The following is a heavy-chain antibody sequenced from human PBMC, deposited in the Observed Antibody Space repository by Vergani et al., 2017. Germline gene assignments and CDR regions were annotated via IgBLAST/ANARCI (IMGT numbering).Heavy chain of an antibody. J-gene: IGHJ6*02. Sequence: EVQLVQSGAEVKKPGATMKISCKVSGYTFTDHYMHWVIQAPGKGLEWMGLVDPEDGETIYAEKFKGRVTIAADTSTDTAHLVLSSLRSEDTAVYYCATPQTVTTGGMEVWGQGTTVIVSS. CDR1: GYTFTDHY. CDR2: VDPEDGET. CDR3: ATPQTVTTGGMEV. V-gene: IGHV1-69-2*01. D-gene: IGHD4-17*01.